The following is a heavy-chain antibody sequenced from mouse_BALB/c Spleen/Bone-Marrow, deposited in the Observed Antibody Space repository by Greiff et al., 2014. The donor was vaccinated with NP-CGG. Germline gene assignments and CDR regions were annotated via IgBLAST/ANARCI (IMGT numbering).Heavy chain of an antibody. Sequence: VHVKQSGAELVKPGASVKLSCTASGFNIKDTYILWVKQRPEQGLEWIGRIDPANGNTKYGPKFQGKAAITADTSSNTAYLQLSSLTSEDTAVYSCARGKGIYLGIAYWGQGTLVTVSA. V-gene: IGHV14-3*02. CDR1: GFNIKDTY. J-gene: IGHJ3*01. CDR3: ARGKGIYLGIAY. CDR2: IDPANGNT. D-gene: IGHD2-1*01.